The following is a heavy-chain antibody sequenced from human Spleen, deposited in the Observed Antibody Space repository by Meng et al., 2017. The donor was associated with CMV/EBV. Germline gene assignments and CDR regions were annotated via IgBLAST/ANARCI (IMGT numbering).Heavy chain of an antibody. V-gene: IGHV3-9*01. J-gene: IGHJ6*02. D-gene: IGHD2-2*02. CDR1: GFTFDDYA. CDR2: ISWNSGRI. CDR3: ASSGVGYCSSTSCYTAPYYYGMDV. Sequence: SLKISCTASGFTFDDYAMHWVRQAPGKGLEWVSGISWNSGRIGYAESVKGRFTISRDNAKNSLYLQMNSLRAEDTAVYYCASSGVGYCSSTSCYTAPYYYGMDVWGQGTTVTVSS.